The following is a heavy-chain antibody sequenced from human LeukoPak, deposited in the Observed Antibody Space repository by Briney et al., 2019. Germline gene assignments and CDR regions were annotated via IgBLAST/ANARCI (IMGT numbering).Heavy chain of an antibody. CDR2: IKQDGSEK. CDR1: GFTFTTYW. CDR3: ARPLMYYYGSETYFWFDP. V-gene: IGHV3-7*01. D-gene: IGHD3-10*01. J-gene: IGHJ5*02. Sequence: GGSLRLSCAASGFTFTTYWMGWVRQAPGKGLEWVANIKQDGSEKYYVDSVKGRFTISRDNAKNSLSLQMNSLRAEDTAVYYCARPLMYYYGSETYFWFDPWGQGTLVTVSS.